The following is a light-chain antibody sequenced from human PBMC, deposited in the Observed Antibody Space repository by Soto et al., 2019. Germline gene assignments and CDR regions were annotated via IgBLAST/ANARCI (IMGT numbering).Light chain of an antibody. CDR1: ETIIDY. Sequence: DLQMSQSPSSLSASVGDSVTITCRGSETIIDYLNWYQQQPGEAPKLLIFSASTLHSGVPSRFRGSGSGTHFTLTISSLHPEDFATYFCQQSFSAPRTFGQGTKLQAK. V-gene: IGKV1-39*01. CDR3: QQSFSAPRT. J-gene: IGKJ2*01. CDR2: SAS.